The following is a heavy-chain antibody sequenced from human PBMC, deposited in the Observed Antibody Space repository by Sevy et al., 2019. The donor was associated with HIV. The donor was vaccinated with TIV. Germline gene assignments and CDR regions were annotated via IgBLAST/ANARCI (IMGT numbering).Heavy chain of an antibody. D-gene: IGHD6-13*01. CDR1: GFKFSRYW. J-gene: IGHJ4*02. V-gene: IGHV3-7*01. CDR3: VRAIATVDSF. Sequence: GGSLRLSCVASGFKFSRYWMLWVRQAPGKGLEWVANINHDASANYYADSVRGRFIISRDNVRNSVSLQMNILRVEDTALYCWVRAIATVDSFWGQGTLVTVSS. CDR2: INHDASAN.